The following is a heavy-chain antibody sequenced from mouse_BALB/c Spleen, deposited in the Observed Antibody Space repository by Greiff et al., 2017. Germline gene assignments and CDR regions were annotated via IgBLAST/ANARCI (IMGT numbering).Heavy chain of an antibody. V-gene: IGHV1-31*01. CDR3: ARETDYYGSRLAWFAY. Sequence: EVKLQQSGPELVKPGASVKISCKASGYSFTGYYMHWVKQSHVKSLEWIGRINPYNGATSYNQNFKDKASLTVDKSSSTAYMELHSLTSEDSAVYYCARETDYYGSRLAWFAYWGQGTLVTVSA. CDR2: INPYNGAT. D-gene: IGHD1-1*01. CDR1: GYSFTGYY. J-gene: IGHJ3*01.